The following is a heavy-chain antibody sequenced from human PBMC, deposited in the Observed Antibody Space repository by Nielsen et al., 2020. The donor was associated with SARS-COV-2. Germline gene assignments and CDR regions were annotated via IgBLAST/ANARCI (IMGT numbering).Heavy chain of an antibody. CDR2: INPNSGGT. D-gene: IGHD2-15*01. CDR3: ARGPTANKDIVVVVAPFDY. J-gene: IGHJ4*02. V-gene: IGHV1-2*04. Sequence: WVRQAPGQGLEWMGWINPNSGGTNYAQKFQGWVTMTRDTSISTAYMELSRLRSGDTAVYYCARGPTANKDIVVVVAPFDYWGQGTLVTVSS.